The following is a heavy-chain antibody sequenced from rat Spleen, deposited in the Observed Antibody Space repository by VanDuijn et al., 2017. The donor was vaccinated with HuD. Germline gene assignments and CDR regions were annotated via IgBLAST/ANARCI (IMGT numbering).Heavy chain of an antibody. Sequence: EVQLVESGGGLVQPGGSLKLSCAASGFTFSDYNMAWVRQAPKKGLEWVATITYDGSNTYYRDSVKGRFTISRDNAKSTLYLQMDSLRSEDTATYNCVRQRGHTMGPFDYWGQGVKVTVSS. V-gene: IGHV5-7*01. CDR1: GFTFSDYN. CDR2: ITYDGSNT. CDR3: VRQRGHTMGPFDY. J-gene: IGHJ2*01. D-gene: IGHD1-7*01.